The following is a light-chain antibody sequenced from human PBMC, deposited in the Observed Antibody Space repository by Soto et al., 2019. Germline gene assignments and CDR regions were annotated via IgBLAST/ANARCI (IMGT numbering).Light chain of an antibody. J-gene: IGKJ1*01. CDR1: QSVFYSYTNKTC. CDR2: WAS. CDR3: QQYLSTPRT. Sequence: DIVMTQSPDSLAVSLGERATINCESSQSVFYSYTNKTCLAWYQQRPGQPPKLLIYWASTRESGVPDRFSGSGSGTDLTLTISSLQAEDVAVYYCQQYLSTPRTFGQGTKVVIK. V-gene: IGKV4-1*01.